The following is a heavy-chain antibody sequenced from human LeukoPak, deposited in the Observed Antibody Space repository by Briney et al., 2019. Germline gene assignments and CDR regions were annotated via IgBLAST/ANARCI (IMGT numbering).Heavy chain of an antibody. D-gene: IGHD3-22*01. V-gene: IGHV1-69*04. CDR1: GGTFSSYA. J-gene: IGHJ4*02. CDR3: ANSHYYDSSGYNRVDY. CDR2: IIPILGIA. Sequence: ASVKVSCKASGGTFSSYAISWVRQAPGQGLEWMGRIIPILGIANYAQKFQGRVTITADRSTSTAYMELSSLRSEDTAVYYCANSHYYDSSGYNRVDYWSQGTLVTVSS.